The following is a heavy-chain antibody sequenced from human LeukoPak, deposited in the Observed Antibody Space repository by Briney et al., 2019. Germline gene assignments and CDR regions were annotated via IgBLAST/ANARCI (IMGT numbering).Heavy chain of an antibody. CDR2: ISAYNGNT. J-gene: IGHJ4*02. CDR3: ARVDTAMVIDY. D-gene: IGHD5-18*01. CDR1: SYTLTNYG. V-gene: IGHV1-18*01. Sequence: ASVKVSCKASSYTLTNYGISWVRQAPGQGLEWMGWISAYNGNTNYAQNLQGRVTMTTDTSTNTAYMELSSLRSEDTAVYYCARVDTAMVIDYWGQGTLVTVSS.